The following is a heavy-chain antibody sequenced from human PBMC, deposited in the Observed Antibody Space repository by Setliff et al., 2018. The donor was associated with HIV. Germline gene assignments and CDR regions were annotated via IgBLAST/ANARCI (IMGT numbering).Heavy chain of an antibody. CDR1: RYTFTDYY. J-gene: IGHJ5*02. CDR2: INPNTGGT. D-gene: IGHD3-10*01. V-gene: IGHV1-2*06. Sequence: GASVKVSCKASRYTFTDYYIHWVRQAPGQGLEWMGRINPNTGGTKYGQKFQGRVTMTRDTSISTAYMELSRLTSDDTAVYYCAKDSDFGGTTNWFDPWGQGTLVTVSS. CDR3: AKDSDFGGTTNWFDP.